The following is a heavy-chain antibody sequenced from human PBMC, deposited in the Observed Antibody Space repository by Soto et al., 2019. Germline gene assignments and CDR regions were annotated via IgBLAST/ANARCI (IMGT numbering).Heavy chain of an antibody. Sequence: TVSGGAIISDYWSWIRQPPGKGLEWIGYISYSGSTNYNPSLKSLATISVDTSKNQFSLKLSSVTAADTAVYYCARVLSGTSLFDYWGQGTLVTVSS. J-gene: IGHJ4*02. D-gene: IGHD1-26*01. CDR2: ISYSGST. V-gene: IGHV4-59*01. CDR1: GGAIISDY. CDR3: ARVLSGTSLFDY.